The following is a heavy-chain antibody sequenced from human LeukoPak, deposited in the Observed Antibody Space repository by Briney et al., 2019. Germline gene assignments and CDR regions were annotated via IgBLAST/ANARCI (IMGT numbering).Heavy chain of an antibody. CDR2: ISSSSSYI. D-gene: IGHD3-3*01. J-gene: IGHJ4*02. Sequence: PGGSLRLSWAASGFTFSSYSMNWVRQAPGKGLEWVSSISSSSSYIYYVDSVKGRFTISRDNSKNTLYLQMNSLRAEDTAVYYCAKARPGITIFGVVITDWGFDYWGQGTLVTVSS. CDR1: GFTFSSYS. CDR3: AKARPGITIFGVVITDWGFDY. V-gene: IGHV3-21*04.